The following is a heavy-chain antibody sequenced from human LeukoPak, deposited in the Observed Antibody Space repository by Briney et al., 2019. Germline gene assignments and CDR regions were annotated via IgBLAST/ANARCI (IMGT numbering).Heavy chain of an antibody. CDR3: ASLNLGGYYFDY. CDR2: ISAYNGNT. CDR1: GFTFTAYH. J-gene: IGHJ4*02. D-gene: IGHD3-16*01. Sequence: ASVKVSCKASGFTFTAYHMHWVRQAPGQGLEWMGWISAYNGNTNYAQKLQGRVTMTTDTSTSTAYMELRSLRSDDTAVYYCASLNLGGYYFDYWGQGTLVTVSS. V-gene: IGHV1-18*04.